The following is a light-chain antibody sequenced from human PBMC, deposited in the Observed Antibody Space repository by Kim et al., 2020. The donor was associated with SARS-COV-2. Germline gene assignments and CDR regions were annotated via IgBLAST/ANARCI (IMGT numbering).Light chain of an antibody. CDR3: HQSGTLPWT. CDR2: YSS. CDR1: QSVGSY. Sequence: VTPKEKVTITCRASQSVGSYLHWYQQKPYQSPKLLIKYSSQSMSGVPSRFSGAGSGTDFTLTINGLEAEDAATYYCHQSGTLPWTFGQGTKVDIK. V-gene: IGKV6-21*02. J-gene: IGKJ1*01.